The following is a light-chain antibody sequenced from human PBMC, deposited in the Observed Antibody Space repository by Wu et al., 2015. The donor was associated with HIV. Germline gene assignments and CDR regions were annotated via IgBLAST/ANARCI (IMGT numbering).Light chain of an antibody. CDR1: QRVSSNF. CDR3: QQYGSSPQT. V-gene: IGKV3-20*01. J-gene: IGKJ1*01. CDR2: DAS. Sequence: ETVLTQSPGTLSLSPGEIATLSCRSSQRVSSNFLAWYQHKPGQAPRLLIYDASSRATGIPDRFSGSGSETDFTLTIRRLEPEDFAVYYCQQYGSSPQTFGQGTKVQIK.